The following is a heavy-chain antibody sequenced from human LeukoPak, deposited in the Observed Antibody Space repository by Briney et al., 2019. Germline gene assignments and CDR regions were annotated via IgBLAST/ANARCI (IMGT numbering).Heavy chain of an antibody. V-gene: IGHV4-38-2*02. D-gene: IGHD3-9*01. J-gene: IGHJ4*02. Sequence: ASETLSLTCTVSGYSISSGYYWGWIRQPPGKGLEWIGSIYHSGSTYYNPSLKSRVTISVDTSKNQFSLKLSSVTAADTAVYYCASGLRYFDLYYWGQGTLVTVSS. CDR3: ASGLRYFDLYY. CDR2: IYHSGST. CDR1: GYSISSGYY.